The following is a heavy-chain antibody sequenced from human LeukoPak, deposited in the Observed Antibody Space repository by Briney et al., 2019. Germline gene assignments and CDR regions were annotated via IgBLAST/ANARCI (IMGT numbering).Heavy chain of an antibody. V-gene: IGHV4-59*01. J-gene: IGHJ6*03. CDR3: ARGHGEGYMDV. CDR1: GGSINYYY. D-gene: IGHD4-17*01. CDR2: IYYTGST. Sequence: SETLSLTCTDSGGSINYYYWSWIRQPPGKGLESIGFIYYTGSTNYNPPLKSRVTISVDMSKNQVSLKLTSVTTADTAVYYCARGHGEGYMDVWGKGTTVTVSS.